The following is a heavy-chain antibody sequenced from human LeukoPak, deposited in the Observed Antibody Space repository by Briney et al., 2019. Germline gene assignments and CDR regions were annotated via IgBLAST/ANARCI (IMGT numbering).Heavy chain of an antibody. J-gene: IGHJ3*02. CDR3: ARGYSRAAFDI. Sequence: GGSLRLSCAASGFTFSSYAMSWVRQAPGKGLEWVSAISGSGGSTYYADSVKGRFTISRDNAKNSLLLQMNSLRAEDTALYYCARGYSRAAFDIWGQGTMVTVSS. D-gene: IGHD2-15*01. V-gene: IGHV3-23*01. CDR1: GFTFSSYA. CDR2: ISGSGGST.